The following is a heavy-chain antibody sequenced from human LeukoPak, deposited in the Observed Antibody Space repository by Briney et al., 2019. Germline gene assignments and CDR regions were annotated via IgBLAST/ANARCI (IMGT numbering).Heavy chain of an antibody. V-gene: IGHV3-48*01. CDR1: GFTFSSYW. CDR2: INSRSSTI. D-gene: IGHD4-17*01. CDR3: ARDIVDGDYDDGFDI. Sequence: GGSLRLSCAASGFTFSSYWMSWVRQAPGKGLEFISYINSRSSTIYYADVVKGRFTISRDNAKNSLYLQMSSLRAEDTALYYCARDIVDGDYDDGFDIWGQGTRVTVSS. J-gene: IGHJ3*02.